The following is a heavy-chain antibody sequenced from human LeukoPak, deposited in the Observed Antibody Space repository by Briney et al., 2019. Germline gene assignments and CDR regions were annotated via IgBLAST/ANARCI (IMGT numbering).Heavy chain of an antibody. V-gene: IGHV3-73*01. CDR2: IRSKANSYAT. D-gene: IGHD3-16*01. CDR3: TRAGDDYVWEDFDY. J-gene: IGHJ4*02. CDR1: GFTFSGSA. Sequence: GGSLKLSCAASGFTFSGSAMHWVRQASGKGLEWVGRIRSKANSYATVYAASVKGRFTISRDDSKNTAYLQMNSLKTEDTAVYYRTRAGDDYVWEDFDYWGQGTLVTVSS.